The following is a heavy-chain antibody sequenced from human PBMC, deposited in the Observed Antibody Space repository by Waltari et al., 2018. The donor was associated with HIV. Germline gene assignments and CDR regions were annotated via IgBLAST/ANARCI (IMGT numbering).Heavy chain of an antibody. Sequence: EVELVESGGGLVQPGGSLGLSCEVAGLAVVSYNMNWVRQAPRRGLDWISYISSGSGTMSFADSVKGRFTISRDNAKNSLYLQVNSLRDEDTAVYYCARDSRIYSYGFDIWGQGTTVTVSS. CDR2: ISSGSGTM. CDR3: ARDSRIYSYGFDI. V-gene: IGHV3-48*02. CDR1: GLAVVSYN. D-gene: IGHD4-4*01. J-gene: IGHJ3*02.